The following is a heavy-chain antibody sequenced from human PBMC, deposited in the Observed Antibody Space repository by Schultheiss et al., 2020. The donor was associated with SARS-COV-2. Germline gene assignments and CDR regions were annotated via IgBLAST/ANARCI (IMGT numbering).Heavy chain of an antibody. CDR1: GFTFSSYA. CDR2: ISGSGGST. D-gene: IGHD2-15*01. J-gene: IGHJ6*03. CDR3: ARVYWSFYYMDV. Sequence: GGSLRLSCAASGFTFSSYAMSWVRQAPGKGLEWVSAISGSGGSTYYADSVKGRFTISRDNSKNTLYLQMNSLRAEDTAVYYCARVYWSFYYMDVWGKGTTVTVSS. V-gene: IGHV3-23*01.